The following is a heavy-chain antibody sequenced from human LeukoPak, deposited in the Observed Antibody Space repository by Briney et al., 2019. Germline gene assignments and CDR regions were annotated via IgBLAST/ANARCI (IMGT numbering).Heavy chain of an antibody. CDR1: GFTFSSYA. Sequence: GRSLRLSCAASGFTFSSYAMHWVRQAPGKGLEWVAVISYDGSNKYYADSVKGRFTISRDNSKNTLCLQMNSLRAEDTAVYYCARSPRYSYGLDYWGQGTLVTVSS. CDR2: ISYDGSNK. V-gene: IGHV3-30*04. D-gene: IGHD5-18*01. CDR3: ARSPRYSYGLDY. J-gene: IGHJ4*02.